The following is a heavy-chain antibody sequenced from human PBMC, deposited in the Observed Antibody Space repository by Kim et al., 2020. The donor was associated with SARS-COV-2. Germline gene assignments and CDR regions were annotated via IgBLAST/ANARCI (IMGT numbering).Heavy chain of an antibody. CDR1: GGTFSSYA. CDR2: IIPIFGTA. Sequence: SVKVSCKASGGTFSSYAISWVRQAPGQGLEWMGGIIPIFGTANYAQKFQGRVTITADESTSTAYMELSSLRSEDTAVYYCTEGRGEVIAMDDAFDIWGQGTMVTVSS. D-gene: IGHD2-21*01. CDR3: TEGRGEVIAMDDAFDI. V-gene: IGHV1-69*13. J-gene: IGHJ3*02.